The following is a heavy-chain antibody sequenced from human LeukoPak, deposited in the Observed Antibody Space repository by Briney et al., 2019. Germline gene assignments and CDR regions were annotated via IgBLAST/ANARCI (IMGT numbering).Heavy chain of an antibody. CDR1: GASIGSGTYY. J-gene: IGHJ4*02. CDR2: IFFTGKT. CDR3: ARGSYGLYFDY. Sequence: PSETLSLTCTVSGASIGSGTYYWSWIRQPAGKGLEWIGRIFFTGKTNYNPSLKSRVIISVDTSMNQVSLKLNSVTAADTAVYYCARGSYGLYFDYWGQGTLVTVSS. V-gene: IGHV4-61*02. D-gene: IGHD1-26*01.